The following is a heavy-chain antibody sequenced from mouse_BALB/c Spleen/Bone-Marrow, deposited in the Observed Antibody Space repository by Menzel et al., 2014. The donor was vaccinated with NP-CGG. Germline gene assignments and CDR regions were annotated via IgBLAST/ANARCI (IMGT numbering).Heavy chain of an antibody. CDR1: GYTFTDYA. J-gene: IGHJ2*01. Sequence: VQLQQSGAELVRPGVSVKISCKGSGYTFTDYAMHWVKQSHAKSLEWIGVISTYYGDASYNQKFKGKATMTVDKSSSTAYMELARLTSEDSAIYYCARESIYYYGSTLDHWGQGTTLTVSS. D-gene: IGHD1-1*01. V-gene: IGHV1S137*01. CDR3: ARESIYYYGSTLDH. CDR2: ISTYYGDA.